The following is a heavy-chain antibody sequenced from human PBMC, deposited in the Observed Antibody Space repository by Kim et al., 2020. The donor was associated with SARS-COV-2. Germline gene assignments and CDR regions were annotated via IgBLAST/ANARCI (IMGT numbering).Heavy chain of an antibody. CDR1: GFTFSSYA. V-gene: IGHV3-30*04. CDR3: ARESHVLRYFDWPSGWFDP. J-gene: IGHJ5*02. CDR2: ISYDGSNK. D-gene: IGHD3-9*01. Sequence: GGSLRLSCAASGFTFSSYAMHWVRQAPGKGLEWVAVISYDGSNKYYADSVKGRFTISRDNSKNTLYLQMNSLRAEDTAVYYCARESHVLRYFDWPSGWFDPWGQGTLVTVSS.